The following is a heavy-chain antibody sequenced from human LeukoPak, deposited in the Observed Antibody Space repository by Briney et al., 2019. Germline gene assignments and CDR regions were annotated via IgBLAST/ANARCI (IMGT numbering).Heavy chain of an antibody. D-gene: IGHD6-6*01. J-gene: IGHJ3*02. Sequence: GGSLRLSCAASGFTVSSNYMSWVRQAPGKGLEWVSVIYSGGSTYYADSVKGRFTISRDNSKNTLYLQMNSLRAEDTAVYYCASLAARPVYAFYIWGQGTMVTVSS. CDR1: GFTVSSNY. CDR3: ASLAARPVYAFYI. CDR2: IYSGGST. V-gene: IGHV3-53*01.